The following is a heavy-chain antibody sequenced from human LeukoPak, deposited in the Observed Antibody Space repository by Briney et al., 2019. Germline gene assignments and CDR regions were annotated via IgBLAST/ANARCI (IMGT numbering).Heavy chain of an antibody. CDR3: ARAVSYYDSSGPLDY. V-gene: IGHV1-2*02. CDR1: GYTFTGYY. Sequence: GASVKVSCKASGYTFTGYYMHWVRQAPGQGLEWMGWINPNSGGTNYAQKFQGRVTMTRDTSISTAYMELSRPRSDDTAVYYCARAVSYYDSSGPLDYWGQGTLVTVSS. D-gene: IGHD3-22*01. J-gene: IGHJ4*02. CDR2: INPNSGGT.